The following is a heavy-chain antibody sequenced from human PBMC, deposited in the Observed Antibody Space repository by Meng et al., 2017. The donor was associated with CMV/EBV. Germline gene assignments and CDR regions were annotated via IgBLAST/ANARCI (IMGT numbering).Heavy chain of an antibody. D-gene: IGHD7-27*01. CDR1: GYSFTSYW. V-gene: IGHV5-51*01. Sequence: GGSLRLSCKGSGYSFTSYWIGWVRQMPGKGLEWMGIIYPGDSDTRYSPSFQGQVTISADKSISTAYLQWSSLKASDTAMYYCARHTHWGALDWFDPWGQGTLVTVSS. CDR2: IYPGDSDT. CDR3: ARHTHWGALDWFDP. J-gene: IGHJ5*02.